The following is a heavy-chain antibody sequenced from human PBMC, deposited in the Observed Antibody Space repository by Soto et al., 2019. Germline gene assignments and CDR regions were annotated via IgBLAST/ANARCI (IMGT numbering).Heavy chain of an antibody. D-gene: IGHD6-6*01. J-gene: IGHJ5*02. CDR3: AREHSSSGLNWFDP. V-gene: IGHV3-48*02. Sequence: EVPLVESGGGLVQPGGSLRLSCAASGFTFSSYSMNWVCQAPGKGLEWVSYISSSSSTIYYADSVKGRFTISRDNAKNSLYLQMNSLRDEDTAVYYCAREHSSSGLNWFDPWGQGTLVTVSS. CDR2: ISSSSSTI. CDR1: GFTFSSYS.